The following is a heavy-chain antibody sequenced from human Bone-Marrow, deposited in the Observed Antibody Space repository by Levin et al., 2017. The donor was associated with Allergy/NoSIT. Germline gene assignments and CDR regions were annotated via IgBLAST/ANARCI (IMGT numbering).Heavy chain of an antibody. CDR2: IIPLFDSP. CDR1: GGNFNTYG. V-gene: IGHV1-69*06. J-gene: IGHJ6*02. D-gene: IGHD4-17*01. CDR3: ASPYGLPDVDV. Sequence: ASVKVSCKISGGNFNTYGFSWVRQAPGQGLEWMGGIIPLFDSPHYSQRFKDRVTISADKSSTTVYMELRSLTSEDTAMYYCASPYGLPDVDVWGQGTAIIVSS.